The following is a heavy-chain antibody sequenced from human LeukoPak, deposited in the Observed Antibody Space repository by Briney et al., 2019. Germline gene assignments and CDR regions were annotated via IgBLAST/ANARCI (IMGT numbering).Heavy chain of an antibody. J-gene: IGHJ4*02. D-gene: IGHD3-10*01. Sequence: GGSLRLSCAVSGIILSNYGMSWVRQAPGKGLEWVAGISGSGGRTNYADSVKGRFTISRDSPKNTLYLQMNSLRAEDTAVYFCAKRGVVVRVVLVGFHKEAYYFDSWGQGALVTVSS. CDR2: ISGSGGRT. V-gene: IGHV3-23*01. CDR1: GIILSNYG. CDR3: AKRGVVVRVVLVGFHKEAYYFDS.